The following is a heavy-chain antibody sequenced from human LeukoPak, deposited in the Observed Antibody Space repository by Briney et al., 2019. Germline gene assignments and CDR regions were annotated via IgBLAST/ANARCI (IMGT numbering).Heavy chain of an antibody. CDR2: IRSKAYGGTT. V-gene: IGHV3-49*03. CDR1: GFTFGDYA. D-gene: IGHD3-10*01. Sequence: PGRSLRLSCTASGFTFGDYAMSWFRQAPGKGLEWVGFIRSKAYGGTTEYAASVKGRFTISRDDSKSIAYLQMNSLKTEDTAVYYCTRVLLWFGEFYFDYWGQGTLVTVSS. CDR3: TRVLLWFGEFYFDY. J-gene: IGHJ4*02.